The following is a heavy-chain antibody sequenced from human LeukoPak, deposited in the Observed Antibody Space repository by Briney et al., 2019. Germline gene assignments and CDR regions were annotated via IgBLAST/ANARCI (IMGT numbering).Heavy chain of an antibody. CDR2: IYHSGST. CDR3: ASSTQSIAARDY. CDR1: GGSISSGGYY. Sequence: KPSQTLSLTCTVSGGSISSGGYYWSWIRQPPGKGLEWIGYIYHSGSTYYNPSLKSRVTISVDRSKNQFSLKLSSVTAADTAVYYCASSTQSIAARDYWGQGTLVTVSS. V-gene: IGHV4-30-2*01. J-gene: IGHJ4*02. D-gene: IGHD6-6*01.